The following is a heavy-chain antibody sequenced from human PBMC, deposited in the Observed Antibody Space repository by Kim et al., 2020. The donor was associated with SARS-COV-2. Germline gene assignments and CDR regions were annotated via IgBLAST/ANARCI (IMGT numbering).Heavy chain of an antibody. CDR2: IYYSGST. CDR3: ARSDYGLDY. Sequence: SETLSLTCTVSGGSISSSSYYWGWIRQPPGKGLEWIGSIYYSGSTYYNPSLKSRVTTSVDTSKNQFSLKLSSVTAADTAVYYCARSDYGLDYWGQGTLVTVSS. V-gene: IGHV4-39*01. J-gene: IGHJ4*02. D-gene: IGHD4-17*01. CDR1: GGSISSSSYY.